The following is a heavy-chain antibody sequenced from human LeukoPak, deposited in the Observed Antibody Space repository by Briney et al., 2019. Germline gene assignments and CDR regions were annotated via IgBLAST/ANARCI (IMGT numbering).Heavy chain of an antibody. Sequence: GGSLRLSCVASGFTFRDCYMSWIRQAPGKGLEWISYISSNTTNTNYADSVKGRFTISRDNAKNSLFLQMNSLRPEDTAMYYCARGGTPMIIFYYYGMDVWGQGTTVTVSS. D-gene: IGHD5-18*01. J-gene: IGHJ6*02. CDR2: ISSNTTNT. CDR3: ARGGTPMIIFYYYGMDV. CDR1: GFTFRDCY. V-gene: IGHV3-11*05.